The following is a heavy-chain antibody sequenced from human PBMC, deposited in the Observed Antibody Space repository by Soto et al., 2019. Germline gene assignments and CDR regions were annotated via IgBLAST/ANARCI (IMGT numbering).Heavy chain of an antibody. V-gene: IGHV5-51*01. Sequence: GESPKISCKASGYSFANYWIGWVCQKPGKGLEWMGVIYPGDSETTYSPSFEGQVIISVDRSRGTAFLEWSSLKASDTAMYYCARPGAPTDTVVYDFWGQGTQVTVSS. CDR3: ARPGAPTDTVVYDF. J-gene: IGHJ4*02. CDR1: GYSFANYW. D-gene: IGHD5-18*01. CDR2: IYPGDSET.